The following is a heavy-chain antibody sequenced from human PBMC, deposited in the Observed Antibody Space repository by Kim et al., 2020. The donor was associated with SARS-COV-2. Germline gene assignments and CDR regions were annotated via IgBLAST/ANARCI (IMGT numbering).Heavy chain of an antibody. J-gene: IGHJ5*02. V-gene: IGHV3-21*01. CDR2: ISSSSSYI. CDR1: GFTFSSYS. CDR3: AREGGGSSGWSWFDP. D-gene: IGHD6-19*01. Sequence: GGSLRLSCAASGFTFSSYSMNWVRQAPGKGLEWVSSISSSSSYIYYADSVKGRFTISRDNAQNSLYLQMNSLRAEDKAVYYCAREGGGSSGWSWFDPWGQGTLVTVSS.